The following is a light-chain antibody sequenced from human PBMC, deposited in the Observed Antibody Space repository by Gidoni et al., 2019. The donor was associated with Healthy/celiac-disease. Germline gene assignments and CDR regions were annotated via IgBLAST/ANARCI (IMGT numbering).Light chain of an antibody. CDR3: HQSSSLKDT. CDR2: YAA. V-gene: IGKV6-21*01. Sequence: LTQSPDFQSGTPKEKVTITCRASQSIGSSLHWYQQKPDQSPKLLIKYAAQSFAGVPSRFSGSGSVTDFTLTLNSLESEDAATYYCHQSSSLKDTFGQGTKLEIK. CDR1: QSIGSS. J-gene: IGKJ2*01.